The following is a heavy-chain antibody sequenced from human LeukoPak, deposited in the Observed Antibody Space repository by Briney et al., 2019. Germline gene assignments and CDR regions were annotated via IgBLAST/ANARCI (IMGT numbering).Heavy chain of an antibody. J-gene: IGHJ5*01. CDR3: ARELTTEGQFVS. V-gene: IGHV3-30*04. CDR2: ISANGGLT. D-gene: IGHD5-24*01. Sequence: GGSLRLSCVASGFTFSQHSMNWIPQAPGKGLECVAVISANGGLTFSADSVRGRFTISRDNSKNTQYLQMNNMRSGDTAIYFCARELTTEGQFVSWGRGTLVTVSS. CDR1: GFTFSQHS.